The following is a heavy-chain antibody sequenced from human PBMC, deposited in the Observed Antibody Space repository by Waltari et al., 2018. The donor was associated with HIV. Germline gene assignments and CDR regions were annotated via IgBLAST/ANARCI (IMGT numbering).Heavy chain of an antibody. Sequence: EVQLVESGGGLVQPGGSLRLSCAASGFATRSYVMSWVRQAPGKGLEWVSTISGSDGNTYYPDSVQGRFTISRDNSKNTLFLQLNSLRAEDTAVYYCAILIAAAGDFDYWGQGTLVTVSS. V-gene: IGHV3-23*04. D-gene: IGHD6-13*01. J-gene: IGHJ4*02. CDR2: ISGSDGNT. CDR1: GFATRSYV. CDR3: AILIAAAGDFDY.